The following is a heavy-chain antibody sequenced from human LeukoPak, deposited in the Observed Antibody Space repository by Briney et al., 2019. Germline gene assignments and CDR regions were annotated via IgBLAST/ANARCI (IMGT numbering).Heavy chain of an antibody. V-gene: IGHV3-74*01. CDR1: GFTFSSYW. Sequence: GGSLRLSCAASGFTFSSYWMLWVRQAPGKGLVWVSRINSDGSSTSYADSVKGRFTISRDNAKNTLYLQMNSPRAEDTAVYYCARDVGAVAGTGEFDYWGQGTLVTVSS. D-gene: IGHD6-19*01. J-gene: IGHJ4*02. CDR2: INSDGSST. CDR3: ARDVGAVAGTGEFDY.